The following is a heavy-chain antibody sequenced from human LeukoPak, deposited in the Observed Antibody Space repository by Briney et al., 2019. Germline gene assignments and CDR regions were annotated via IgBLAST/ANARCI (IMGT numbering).Heavy chain of an antibody. CDR3: ARVQTYYYGSGSSNWFDP. J-gene: IGHJ5*02. CDR2: IIPILGIA. CDR1: GGTFSSYA. Sequence: SVKVSCKASGGTFSSYAISWVRQAPGQGLGWMGRIIPILGIANYAQKFQGRVTITADKSTSTAYMELSSLRSEDTAVYYCARVQTYYYGSGSSNWFDPWGQGTLVTVSS. V-gene: IGHV1-69*04. D-gene: IGHD3-10*01.